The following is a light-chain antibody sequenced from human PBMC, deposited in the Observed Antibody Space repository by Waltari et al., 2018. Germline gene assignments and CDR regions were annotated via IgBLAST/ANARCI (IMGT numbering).Light chain of an antibody. CDR3: AAWDDSLNGRWV. CDR1: ASNNGKNV. V-gene: IGLV1-44*01. Sequence: QSVLTQPPSACGTPGQGVTSPCSGGASNNGKNVVTWSQQVPGQAPQLLIYLSDRRPAWVPDRFSGSKSGTSASLAISGLQSEDEADYYCAAWDDSLNGRWVFGGGTKVTVL. J-gene: IGLJ3*02. CDR2: LSD.